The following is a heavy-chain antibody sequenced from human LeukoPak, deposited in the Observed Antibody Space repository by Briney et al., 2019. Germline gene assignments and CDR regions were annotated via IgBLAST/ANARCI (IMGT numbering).Heavy chain of an antibody. CDR3: AHAYGDTDY. CDR1: GFTGFTFSKNT. D-gene: IGHD4-17*01. J-gene: IGHJ4*02. Sequence: PGGSLRLSCAVTGFTGFTFSKNTMNWVRQAPGKGLEWVSSITSSGNYTYYAASVKGRFTISRDNAKNALFLQMNNLRAEDTAVYYCAHAYGDTDYWGQGTLVTVSS. V-gene: IGHV3-21*01. CDR2: ITSSGNYT.